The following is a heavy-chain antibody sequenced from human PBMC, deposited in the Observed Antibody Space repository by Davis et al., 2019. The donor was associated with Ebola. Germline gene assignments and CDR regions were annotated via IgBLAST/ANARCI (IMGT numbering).Heavy chain of an antibody. CDR2: INYSGST. D-gene: IGHD1-1*01. V-gene: IGHV4-39*01. CDR3: ARHGHNHFYDY. Sequence: PSETLSLTCSVSGGSLSINNYYWAWVRQSPGKGLEWIGSINYSGSTWYNLPLKSRATISGDTSKSQFSLRLSSVAAADTAVYYCARHGHNHFYDYWGRGTLVTVSS. CDR1: GGSLSINNYY. J-gene: IGHJ4*02.